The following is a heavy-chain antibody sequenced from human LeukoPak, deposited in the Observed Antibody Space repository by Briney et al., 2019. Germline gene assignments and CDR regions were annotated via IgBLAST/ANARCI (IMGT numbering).Heavy chain of an antibody. J-gene: IGHJ4*02. V-gene: IGHV4-34*01. D-gene: IGHD2-15*01. CDR2: IYNSGRT. CDR3: ARGPPRYCSGGSGYWTANVFDY. CDR1: GGSFSGYY. Sequence: SETLSLTCAVYGGSFSGYYWSWIRHPPRKGLEWSGEIYNSGRTNYNPSLKSRVTISVDTSKNQFSLKLSSVTAADTAVYYCARGPPRYCSGGSGYWTANVFDYWGQGTLVTVSS.